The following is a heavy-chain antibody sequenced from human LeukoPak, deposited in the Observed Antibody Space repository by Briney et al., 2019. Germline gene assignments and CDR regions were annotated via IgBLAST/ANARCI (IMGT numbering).Heavy chain of an antibody. V-gene: IGHV3-23*01. CDR1: GLNFNDAW. Sequence: GGSLRLSCAVSGLNFNDAWMSWVRQAPGKGLEWVSVVTGDSGTTHYADSVKGRFTISRDNSKNTLYLQMNSLRAEDTAVYYCAKRRSAAADYSLDYWGQGTLVTVSS. J-gene: IGHJ4*02. D-gene: IGHD2-2*01. CDR3: AKRRSAAADYSLDY. CDR2: VTGDSGTT.